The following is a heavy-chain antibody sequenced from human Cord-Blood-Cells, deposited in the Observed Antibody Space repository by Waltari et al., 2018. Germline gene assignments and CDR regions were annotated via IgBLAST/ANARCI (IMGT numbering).Heavy chain of an antibody. V-gene: IGHV3-30-3*01. CDR1: GFTFSSYA. CDR2: ISYDGSNK. Sequence: QVQLVESGGGVVQPGRSLRLSCADSGFTFSSYAMHWVRQAPGKGLEWVAVISYDGSNKYYADSVKGRFTISRDNSKNTLYLQMNSLRAEDTAVYYCARDPYVWGSYRLYYFDYWGQGTLVTVSS. D-gene: IGHD3-16*02. J-gene: IGHJ4*02. CDR3: ARDPYVWGSYRLYYFDY.